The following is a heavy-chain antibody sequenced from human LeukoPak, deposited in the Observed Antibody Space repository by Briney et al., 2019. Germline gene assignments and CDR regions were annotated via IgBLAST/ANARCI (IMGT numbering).Heavy chain of an antibody. CDR1: GFTFSSYS. Sequence: GGSLRLSCAASGFTFSSYSMNRVRQAPGKGLEWVSSISSSSSYIYYADSVKGRFTISRDNAKNSLYLQMNSLRAEDTAVYYCARLEGSKDYYDRYYYYMDVWGKGTTVTVSS. V-gene: IGHV3-21*01. J-gene: IGHJ6*03. CDR3: ARLEGSKDYYDRYYYYMDV. D-gene: IGHD3-22*01. CDR2: ISSSSSYI.